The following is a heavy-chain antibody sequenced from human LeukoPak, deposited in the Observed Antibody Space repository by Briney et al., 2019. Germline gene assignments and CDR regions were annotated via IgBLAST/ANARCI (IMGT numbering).Heavy chain of an antibody. V-gene: IGHV4-34*01. D-gene: IGHD1-26*01. CDR3: ATGQRSRATYYYYYYMDV. CDR2: INHSGST. Sequence: SETLSFTCAVYGGSFSGYYWSWIRQPPGKGLEWIGEINHSGSTNYNPSLKSRVTISVDTSKNQFSLKLSSVTAADTAVYYCATGQRSRATYYYYYYMDVWGKGTTVTVSS. J-gene: IGHJ6*03. CDR1: GGSFSGYY.